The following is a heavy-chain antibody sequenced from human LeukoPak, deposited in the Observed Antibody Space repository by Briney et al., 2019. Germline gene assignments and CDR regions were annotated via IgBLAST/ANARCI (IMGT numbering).Heavy chain of an antibody. V-gene: IGHV4-61*02. CDR1: GGSISSGSYY. Sequence: SETLSLTCTVSGGSISSGSYYWSWIRQPAGKGLEWIGRIYTSGSTNYNPSLKSRVTISVDTSKNQFSLKLSSVTAADTAVYYCARSRLWFGESNPYYYYMDVWGKGTTVTISS. CDR3: ARSRLWFGESNPYYYYMDV. J-gene: IGHJ6*03. D-gene: IGHD3-10*01. CDR2: IYTSGST.